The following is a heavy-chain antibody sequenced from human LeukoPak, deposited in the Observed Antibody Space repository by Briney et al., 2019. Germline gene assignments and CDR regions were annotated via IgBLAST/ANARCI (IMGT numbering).Heavy chain of an antibody. CDR1: GFTFSSYS. V-gene: IGHV3-21*01. Sequence: PGGSLRLSCAASGFTFSSYSMNWVRQAPGKGLEWVSSISSSSSYIYYADSVKGRFTISRDNAKNSLYLQMNSLRAEDTAVYYCARGDLGYCSGGSCYSPDYWAREPWSPSPQ. CDR3: ARGDLGYCSGGSCYSPDY. CDR2: ISSSSSYI. D-gene: IGHD2-15*01. J-gene: IGHJ4*02.